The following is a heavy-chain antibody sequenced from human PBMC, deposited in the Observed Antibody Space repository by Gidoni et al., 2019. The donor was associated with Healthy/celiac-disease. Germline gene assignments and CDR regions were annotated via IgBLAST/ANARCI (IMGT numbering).Heavy chain of an antibody. Sequence: QVTLRESGPALVKPTQTLTLTCTFSGFSLSTSGMCVSWIRQPPGKALEWLARIDWDDDKYYSTSLKTRLTISKDTSKNQVVLTMTNMDPVDTATYYCAGAYDSSGYYYSGMDVWGQGTTVTVSS. CDR2: IDWDDDK. CDR3: AGAYDSSGYYYSGMDV. D-gene: IGHD3-22*01. CDR1: GFSLSTSGMC. J-gene: IGHJ6*02. V-gene: IGHV2-70*15.